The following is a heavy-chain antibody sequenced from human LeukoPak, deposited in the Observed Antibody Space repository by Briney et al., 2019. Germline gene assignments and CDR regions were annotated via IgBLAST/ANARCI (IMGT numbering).Heavy chain of an antibody. V-gene: IGHV4-31*03. CDR3: ARAARQGFTMIVVPFFYFDL. CDR1: GGSISSGASD. D-gene: IGHD3-22*01. J-gene: IGHJ2*01. Sequence: SQTLSLTCTVSGGSISSGASDWGWIRQHPKRGLEWVGYINHSGSTYYNPSLGSRVTMSVDTSKNQFSLKLSSVTAADSAVYHCARAARQGFTMIVVPFFYFDLWGRGTLVTVSS. CDR2: INHSGST.